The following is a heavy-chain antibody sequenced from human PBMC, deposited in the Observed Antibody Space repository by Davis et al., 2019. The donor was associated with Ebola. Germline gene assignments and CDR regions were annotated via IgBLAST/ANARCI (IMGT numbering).Heavy chain of an antibody. CDR2: INPNSGGT. CDR1: GYTFTGYY. J-gene: IGHJ4*02. V-gene: IGHV1-2*04. D-gene: IGHD6-6*01. Sequence: ASVMVSCKASGYTFTGYYMHWVRQAPGQGLEWMGWINPNSGGTNYAQKFQGWVTMTRDTSISTTYMELSRLRSDDTAVYYCARGEGSSSVDYWGQGTLVTVSS. CDR3: ARGEGSSSVDY.